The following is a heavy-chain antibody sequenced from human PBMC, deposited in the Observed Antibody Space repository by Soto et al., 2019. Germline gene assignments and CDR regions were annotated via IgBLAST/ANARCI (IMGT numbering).Heavy chain of an antibody. D-gene: IGHD4-17*01. CDR1: GGSISSGGYS. V-gene: IGHV4-30-2*01. CDR2: IYHSGST. CDR3: ARAKSSVTSPLDY. J-gene: IGHJ4*02. Sequence: SETLSLTXAVSGGSISSGGYSWSWIRQPPGKGLEWIGYIYHSGSTYYNPSLKSRVTISVDRSKNQFSLKLSSVTAADTAVYYCARAKSSVTSPLDYWGQGTLVTVSS.